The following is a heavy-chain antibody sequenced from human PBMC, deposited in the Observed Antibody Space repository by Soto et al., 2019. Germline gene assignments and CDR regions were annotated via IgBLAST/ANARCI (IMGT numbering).Heavy chain of an antibody. J-gene: IGHJ4*02. D-gene: IGHD3-22*01. CDR1: GGSISSYY. CDR3: ARGIYDSSGYFAY. Sequence: SETLSLTCTVSGGSISSYYWSWIRQPPGKGLEWIGYIYYSGSTNYNPSLKSRVTISVDTSKNQLSLKLSSVTAAATAVYYCARGIYDSSGYFAYWGQGPLVPVSS. V-gene: IGHV4-59*01. CDR2: IYYSGST.